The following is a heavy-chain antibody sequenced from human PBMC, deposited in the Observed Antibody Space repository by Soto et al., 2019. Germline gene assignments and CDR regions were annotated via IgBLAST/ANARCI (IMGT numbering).Heavy chain of an antibody. Sequence: ASVKVSCKASGDTFTSYAMHWVRQAPGQRLEWMGWINAGNGNTEYSQKFQGRVTITRDTSASTAYMELSSLRSEDTAVYYCARSIVVVTALDYWGQGTLVTVSS. V-gene: IGHV1-3*01. D-gene: IGHD2-21*02. J-gene: IGHJ4*02. CDR1: GDTFTSYA. CDR2: INAGNGNT. CDR3: ARSIVVVTALDY.